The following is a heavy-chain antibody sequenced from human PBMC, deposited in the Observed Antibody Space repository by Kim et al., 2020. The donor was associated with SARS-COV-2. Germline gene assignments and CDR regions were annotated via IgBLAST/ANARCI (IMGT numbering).Heavy chain of an antibody. V-gene: IGHV1-69*13. J-gene: IGHJ4*02. CDR2: IIPIFGTA. CDR1: GGTFSSYA. CDR3: SRVPSGYGEYFDY. Sequence: SVKVSCKASGGTFSSYAISWVRQAPGQGLEWMGGIIPIFGTANYAQKFQGRVTITADESTSTAYMELSSLRSEDTAVYYFSRVPSGYGEYFDYWGQGTLVTVSS. D-gene: IGHD4-17*01.